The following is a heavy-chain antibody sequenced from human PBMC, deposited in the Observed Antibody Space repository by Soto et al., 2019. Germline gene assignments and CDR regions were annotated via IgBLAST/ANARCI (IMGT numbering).Heavy chain of an antibody. CDR2: IIPIFGKA. J-gene: IGHJ4*02. CDR1: GGTFRTYA. Sequence: QVQLVQSGAEVKKPGSSVKVSCKASGGTFRTYAISWVRQAPGQGLEWMGGIIPIFGKANYAQKFQGRVSISADESTRTAYMELRSLRSEDTAVYYCARGSVDNTAMAHPYDYWGQGTLVTVSS. D-gene: IGHD5-18*01. V-gene: IGHV1-69*01. CDR3: ARGSVDNTAMAHPYDY.